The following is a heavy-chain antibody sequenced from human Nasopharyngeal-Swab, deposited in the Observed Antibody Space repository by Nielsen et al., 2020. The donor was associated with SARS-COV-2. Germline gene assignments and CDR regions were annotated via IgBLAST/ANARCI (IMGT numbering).Heavy chain of an antibody. D-gene: IGHD2-8*01. CDR3: ARSADIVLMVYAIPRGPFDY. V-gene: IGHV3-48*01. Sequence: GESLKISCAASGFTFSSYSMNWVRQAPGKGLEWVSYISSSSSTIYYADSVKGRFTISRDNAKNSLYLQMNSLRGEDTAVYYCARSADIVLMVYAIPRGPFDYWGQGTLVTVSS. CDR2: ISSSSSTI. CDR1: GFTFSSYS. J-gene: IGHJ4*02.